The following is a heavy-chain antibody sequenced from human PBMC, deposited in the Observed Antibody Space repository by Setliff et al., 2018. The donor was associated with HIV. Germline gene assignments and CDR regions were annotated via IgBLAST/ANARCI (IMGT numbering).Heavy chain of an antibody. V-gene: IGHV4-31*02. CDR3: AREGLWFGELSGAHDF. CDR1: GFTISSYW. CDR2: IFYSGSA. J-gene: IGHJ4*02. D-gene: IGHD3-10*01. Sequence: SETLRLSCAASGFTISSYWMNWIRQHPGKGLEWIGYIFYSGSAYYNPSLKSRVSISMDTSNNSFSLRLTSLTAADTAMYYCAREGLWFGELSGAHDFWGQGALVTVSS.